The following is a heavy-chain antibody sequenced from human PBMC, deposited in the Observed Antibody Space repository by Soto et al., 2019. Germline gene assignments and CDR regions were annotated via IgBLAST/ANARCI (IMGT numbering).Heavy chain of an antibody. CDR2: ISAYNGNT. J-gene: IGHJ1*01. Sequence: QVQLVQSGAEVKKPGASVKVSCKASGYTFTSYGISWVRQAPGQGLEWMGWISAYNGNTNYAQKLQSRVTMTTDTSTSTAYMELRSLRSDDTAVYYCASYYCDSSGYYSTDYFQHWGQGTLVTVSS. D-gene: IGHD3-22*01. CDR1: GYTFTSYG. CDR3: ASYYCDSSGYYSTDYFQH. V-gene: IGHV1-18*01.